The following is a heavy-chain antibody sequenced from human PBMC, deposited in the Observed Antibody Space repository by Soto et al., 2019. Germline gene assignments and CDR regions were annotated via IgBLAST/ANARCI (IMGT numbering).Heavy chain of an antibody. V-gene: IGHV3-23*01. CDR1: GFTFSNYA. CDR3: AKATGGTYPGSRVFDF. D-gene: IGHD3-10*01. CDR2: IDNSGRET. Sequence: GGSLRLSCVASGFTFSNYAMTWVRQAPGEGLEWVSVIDNSGRETLNADSGKGRFTISRDNFKTTVYLQLNSLRAEYTAMYYCAKATGGTYPGSRVFDFWGQGTRVTVSS. J-gene: IGHJ4*02.